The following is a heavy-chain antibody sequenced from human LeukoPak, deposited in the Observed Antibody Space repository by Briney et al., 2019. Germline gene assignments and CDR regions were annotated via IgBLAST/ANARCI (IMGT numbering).Heavy chain of an antibody. CDR3: VKNDGWFHLAQ. J-gene: IGHJ4*02. D-gene: IGHD6-19*01. CDR2: ISSGSRDI. Sequence: GGSLRLSCAAFGFRFDSYSMNWVRQAPGKGLEWLSFISSGSRDIYYADSVKGRFTISRDNGKNSLYLHMNSLRDEDTAVYYCVKNDGWFHLAQWGQGTLVAVSS. CDR1: GFRFDSYS. V-gene: IGHV3-48*02.